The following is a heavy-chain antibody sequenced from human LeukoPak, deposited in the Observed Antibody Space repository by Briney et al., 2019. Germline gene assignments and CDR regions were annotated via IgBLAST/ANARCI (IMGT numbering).Heavy chain of an antibody. V-gene: IGHV1-69*13. CDR3: ARVTQRDSNLYGMDV. CDR2: IILIFGTT. D-gene: IGHD4-11*01. CDR1: GGTFSSYA. Sequence: ASVKVSCKASGGTFSSYAISWVRQAPGQGLEWMGGIILIFGTTNYALKFQGRVTITADESTSTAYMELSSLESEDTAVYYCARVTQRDSNLYGMDVWGQGTTVTVSS. J-gene: IGHJ6*02.